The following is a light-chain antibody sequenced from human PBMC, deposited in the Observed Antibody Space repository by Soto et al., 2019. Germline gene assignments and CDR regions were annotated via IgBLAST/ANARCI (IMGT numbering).Light chain of an antibody. CDR1: SSDVGVYNY. V-gene: IGLV2-14*01. CDR3: NSYTSSSTLVV. CDR2: EVN. Sequence: QSALTQPASVSGSPGQSITISCTGTSSDVGVYNYASWYQQYPGKAPKLMIYEVNNRPSGVSKRFSGSKSGNTASLTISGLQAEDEADYYCNSYTSSSTLVVFGTGTKVTVL. J-gene: IGLJ1*01.